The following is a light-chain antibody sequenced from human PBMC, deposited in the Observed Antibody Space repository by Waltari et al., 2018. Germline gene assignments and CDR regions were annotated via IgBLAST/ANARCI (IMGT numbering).Light chain of an antibody. Sequence: SPELTQDPAVSVALGQTVRITCQGDTLRSDTTSWYQQKPGPAPVLVIYGKNNLPSGIPVRFSGSSSGNTASLTITGAQAEDEADYYCNSRDSSGNLYVFGTGTKVTVL. V-gene: IGLV3-19*01. J-gene: IGLJ1*01. CDR3: NSRDSSGNLYV. CDR1: TLRSDT. CDR2: GKN.